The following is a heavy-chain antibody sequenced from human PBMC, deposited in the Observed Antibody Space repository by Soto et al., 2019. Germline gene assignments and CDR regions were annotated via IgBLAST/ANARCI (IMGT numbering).Heavy chain of an antibody. D-gene: IGHD3-22*01. CDR1: GFTFSDYY. V-gene: IGHV3-11*01. CDR3: AKMSSENYYDPVFS. Sequence: QVQLVVSGGGLVKTSGSLRIACAASGFTFSDYYMSWVRQAPGKGLEWVSYISSTGNTIYYADSVKGRFTISRDNAKNSVYLQMNSLRAEDTALYFCAKMSSENYYDPVFSWGQGTLVTVSS. CDR2: ISSTGNTI. J-gene: IGHJ4*02.